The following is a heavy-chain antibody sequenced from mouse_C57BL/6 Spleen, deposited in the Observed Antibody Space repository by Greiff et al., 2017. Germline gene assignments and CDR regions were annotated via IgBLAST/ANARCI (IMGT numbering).Heavy chain of an antibody. CDR2: IYSSDSET. D-gene: IGHD1-1*01. V-gene: IGHV1-61*01. CDR1: GYTFTSYW. Sequence: VQLQQPGAELVRPGSSVKLSCKASGYTFTSYWMDWVKQRPGQGLEWIGNIYSSDSETHYNQKFKDKATLTVDKSSSTAYMQLSSLTSEDSAVYYCARRGDYDYAMDYWGQGTSVTVSS. CDR3: ARRGDYDYAMDY. J-gene: IGHJ4*01.